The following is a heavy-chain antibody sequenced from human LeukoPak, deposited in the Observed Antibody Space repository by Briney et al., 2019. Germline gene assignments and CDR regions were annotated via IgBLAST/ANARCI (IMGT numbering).Heavy chain of an antibody. CDR3: ARSSYVIWFDP. CDR1: GGSISNYC. J-gene: IGHJ5*02. CDR2: MYISGNT. Sequence: PSETLSLTCTVSGGSISNYCWSWIRQSAGKGLEWIGRMYISGNTNYNPSLKSRVTMSIDTSKNQFSLKLSSVTAADTAVYYCARSSYVIWFDPWGQGTLVTVSS. D-gene: IGHD2-21*01. V-gene: IGHV4-4*07.